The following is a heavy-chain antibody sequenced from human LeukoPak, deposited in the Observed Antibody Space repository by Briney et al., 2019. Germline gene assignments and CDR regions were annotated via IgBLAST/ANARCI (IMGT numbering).Heavy chain of an antibody. Sequence: ASVKVSCKASGYTFTSYGISWVRQAPGQGLEWMGWISAYNGNTNYAQKLQGRVTMTTDTSTSTAYMELRSLRSDDTAVYYCARVVMWELLISNWFDPWGQGTLVTVSS. CDR2: ISAYNGNT. D-gene: IGHD1-26*01. V-gene: IGHV1-18*01. J-gene: IGHJ5*02. CDR3: ARVVMWELLISNWFDP. CDR1: GYTFTSYG.